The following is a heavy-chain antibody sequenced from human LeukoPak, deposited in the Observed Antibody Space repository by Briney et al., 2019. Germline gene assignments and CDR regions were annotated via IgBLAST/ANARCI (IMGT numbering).Heavy chain of an antibody. CDR1: GYTFTSYG. CDR2: ISAYNGNT. V-gene: IGHV1-18*01. Sequence: ASVKVSCKASGYTFTSYGISWVRQAPGQGIEWMGWISAYNGNTNYAQKLQGRVTMTTDTSTSTAYMELRSLRSDDTAVYYCARSGYNWNLDAFDIWGQGTMVTVSS. J-gene: IGHJ3*02. CDR3: ARSGYNWNLDAFDI. D-gene: IGHD1-20*01.